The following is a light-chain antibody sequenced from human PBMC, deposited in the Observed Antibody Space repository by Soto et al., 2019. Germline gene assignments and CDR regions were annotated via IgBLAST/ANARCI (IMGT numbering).Light chain of an antibody. V-gene: IGKV3-20*01. CDR3: QHYVERSPIT. CDR1: QSVSSR. Sequence: EMILTHSPGTLSLSPGERATLSCRASQSVSSRLAWYQQKPGQAPRLLISGASSRATGIPDRFSGSGSGTDFTLTISRLEPEDFALYYCQHYVERSPITFGQGTRLEIK. J-gene: IGKJ5*01. CDR2: GAS.